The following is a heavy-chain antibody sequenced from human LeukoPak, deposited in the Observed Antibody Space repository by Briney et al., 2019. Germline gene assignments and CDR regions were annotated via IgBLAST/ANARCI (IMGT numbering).Heavy chain of an antibody. CDR3: AREKGLLWFGELLHYYYGMDV. J-gene: IGHJ6*02. Sequence: GGSLRLSCEGSGFTFSSYTMIWVRQAPGKGLEWLTSISSTSSYIYYADSVKGRFTISRDNAKNSLYLQMNSLRAEDTAVYYCAREKGLLWFGELLHYYYGMDVWGQGTTVTVSS. D-gene: IGHD3-10*01. V-gene: IGHV3-21*04. CDR1: GFTFSSYT. CDR2: ISSTSSYI.